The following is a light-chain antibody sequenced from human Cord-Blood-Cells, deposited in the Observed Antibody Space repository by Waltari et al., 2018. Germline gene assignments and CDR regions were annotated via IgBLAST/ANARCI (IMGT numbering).Light chain of an antibody. Sequence: SYVLTQPPSVSVAPGKTARITCGGNNIGSKRVHWYQQKPGQAPVLVIYYDSDRPSGIPERFSGSNSGNTATLTISRVEAGDEADYYCQVWDSSSDHRVVFGGGTKLTVL. CDR2: YDS. V-gene: IGLV3-21*04. CDR1: NIGSKR. CDR3: QVWDSSSDHRVV. J-gene: IGLJ2*01.